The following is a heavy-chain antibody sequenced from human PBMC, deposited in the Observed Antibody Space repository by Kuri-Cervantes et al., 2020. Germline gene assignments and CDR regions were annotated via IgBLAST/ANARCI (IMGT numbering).Heavy chain of an antibody. J-gene: IGHJ4*02. CDR2: IYYSGST. Sequence: SCTVSGGSISSGGYFWSWIRQHPGKGLEWIGYIYYSGSTYYNPSLKSRVTISVDTSKNQFSLKVNSVTAADTAVYYCARHAPSAAGTRKPFFDYWGQGTLVTVSS. V-gene: IGHV4-31*02. CDR3: ARHAPSAAGTRKPFFDY. CDR1: GGSISSGGYF. D-gene: IGHD6-13*01.